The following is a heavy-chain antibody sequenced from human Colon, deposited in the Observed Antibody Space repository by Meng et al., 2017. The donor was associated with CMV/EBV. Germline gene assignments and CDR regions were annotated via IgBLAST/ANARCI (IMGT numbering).Heavy chain of an antibody. D-gene: IGHD1-26*01. CDR1: GFPFSNYY. J-gene: IGHJ4*02. CDR2: ISGDGSDL. CDR3: VRDILRVGITYYFDY. V-gene: IGHV3-11*04. Sequence: GGSLRLSCAASGFPFSNYYMSWIRLAPGKGLEWISYISGDGSDLFYGDSVRGRFTISRDNAKHSLYLQITSLRVEDTAVYYCVRDILRVGITYYFDYWGQGTLVTVSS.